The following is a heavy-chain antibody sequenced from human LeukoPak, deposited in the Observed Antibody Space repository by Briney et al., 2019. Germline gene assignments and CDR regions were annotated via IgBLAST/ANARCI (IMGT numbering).Heavy chain of an antibody. D-gene: IGHD3-22*01. CDR2: IYHSGST. V-gene: IGHV4-31*03. CDR3: AIDRSGYYHFDY. J-gene: IGHJ4*02. CDR1: GVSIRSGGYY. Sequence: PSETLSLTCTVSGVSIRSGGYYCTWIRQHPGKGLEWIGYIYHSGSTYYNPSLESRVTISVDTSRNQFSLKLNSVTAADTAVYYCAIDRSGYYHFDYWGQGTLVTVSS.